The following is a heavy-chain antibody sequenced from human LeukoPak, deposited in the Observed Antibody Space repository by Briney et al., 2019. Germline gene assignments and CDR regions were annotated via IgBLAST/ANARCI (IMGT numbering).Heavy chain of an antibody. Sequence: ASVKVSCKASGYTFTSYYMHWVRQAPGQGLEWMGIINPSGGSTSYAQKFQGRVTMTRDMSTSTVYMELSSLRSEDTAVYYCARDSSGYLIFDYWGQGTLVTVSS. D-gene: IGHD3-22*01. V-gene: IGHV1-46*01. CDR2: INPSGGST. CDR1: GYTFTSYY. J-gene: IGHJ4*02. CDR3: ARDSSGYLIFDY.